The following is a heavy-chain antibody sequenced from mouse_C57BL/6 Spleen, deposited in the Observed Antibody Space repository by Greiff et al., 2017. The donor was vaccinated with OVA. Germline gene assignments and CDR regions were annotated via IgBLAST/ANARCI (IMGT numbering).Heavy chain of an antibody. Sequence: VHLVESGAELARPGASVKMSCKASGYTFTSYTMHWVKQRPGQGLEWIGYINPSSGYTKYNQKFKDKANLTADKSSSTAYMQLSSLTSEDSAVYYCASLPPFDYWGQGTTRTVSA. J-gene: IGHJ2*01. CDR3: ASLPPFDY. D-gene: IGHD5-5*01. CDR2: INPSSGYT. V-gene: IGHV1-4*01. CDR1: GYTFTSYT.